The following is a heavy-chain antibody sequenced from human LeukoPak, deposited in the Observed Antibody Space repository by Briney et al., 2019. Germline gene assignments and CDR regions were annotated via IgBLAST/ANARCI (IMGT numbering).Heavy chain of an antibody. CDR1: GFTFSSYA. V-gene: IGHV3-30-3*01. D-gene: IGHD6-19*01. CDR3: ARDGAVAVSPPSFFDY. CDR2: ISYDGSNK. J-gene: IGHJ4*02. Sequence: GGSLRLSCAASGFTFSSYAMHWVRQAPGKGLEWGAVISYDGSNKYYADSVKGRFTISRDNSKNTLYLQMNSLRAEDTAVYYCARDGAVAVSPPSFFDYWGQGTLVTVSS.